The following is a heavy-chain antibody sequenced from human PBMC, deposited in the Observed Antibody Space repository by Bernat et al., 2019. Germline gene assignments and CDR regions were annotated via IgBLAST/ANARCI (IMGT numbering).Heavy chain of an antibody. CDR2: IWYDGSNK. V-gene: IGHV3-33*06. CDR3: AKTTVVTGSHFDY. J-gene: IGHJ4*02. CDR1: GFTFSSYG. D-gene: IGHD1-1*01. Sequence: QVQLVESGGGVVQPGRSLRLSCAASGFTFSSYGMHWVRQAPGKGLEWVAVIWYDGSNKYYADSVKGRFTISRDNSKNTLYLQMTSLRAEDTAVYYCAKTTVVTGSHFDYWGQGTLVTVS.